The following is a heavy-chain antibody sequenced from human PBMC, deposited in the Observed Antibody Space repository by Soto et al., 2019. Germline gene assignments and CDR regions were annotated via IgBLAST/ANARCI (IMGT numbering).Heavy chain of an antibody. CDR1: GFSFPSAW. V-gene: IGHV3-15*01. J-gene: IGHJ4*02. D-gene: IGHD6-6*01. Sequence: EVHLVESGGGLVKTGGSLRLSCAASGFSFPSAWMNWVRQAPGKGLEWVGRIKSIGDGGTTDYAAPGKGRFTISRDDSRNTVYLQMSSLKVEDTAVYYCTPDTSATNIFDDWGQGTLVTVSS. CDR3: TPDTSATNIFDD. CDR2: IKSIGDGGTT.